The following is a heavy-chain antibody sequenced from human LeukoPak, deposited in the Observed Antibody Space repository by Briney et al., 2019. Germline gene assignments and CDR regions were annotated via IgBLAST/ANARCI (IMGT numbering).Heavy chain of an antibody. J-gene: IGHJ6*03. D-gene: IGHD3-10*01. CDR1: GYTFTSYD. CDR3: AIRYGSGEKYYYYYYMDV. CDR2: MNPNSGNT. Sequence: ASVKVSRKASGYTFTSYDINWVRQATGQGLEWMGWMNPNSGNTGYAQKFQGRVTITRNTSISTAYMELSSLRSEDTAVYYCAIRYGSGEKYYYYYYMDVWGKGTAVTVSS. V-gene: IGHV1-8*01.